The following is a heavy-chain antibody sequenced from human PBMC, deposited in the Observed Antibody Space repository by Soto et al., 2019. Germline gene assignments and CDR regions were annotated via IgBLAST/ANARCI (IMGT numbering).Heavy chain of an antibody. CDR3: ARGDYYGMDV. J-gene: IGHJ6*02. CDR2: ISYDGSNK. D-gene: IGHD3-16*01. V-gene: IGHV3-30-3*01. Sequence: GGSLRLSCAASGFTFSSYAMHWVRQAPGKGLEWVAVISYDGSNKYYADSVKGRFTISRDNSKNTLYLQMNSLRAEDTAVYYCARGDYYGMDVWGQGTTVTVSS. CDR1: GFTFSSYA.